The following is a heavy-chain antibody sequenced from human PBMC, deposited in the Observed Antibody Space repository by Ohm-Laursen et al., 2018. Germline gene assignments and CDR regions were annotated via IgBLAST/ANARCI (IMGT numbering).Heavy chain of an antibody. CDR2: ISWNSGSI. CDR3: AKDSSSGWTTYWLDP. Sequence: SLRLSCAAAGFTFSSYSMNWVRQAPGKGLEWVSGISWNSGSIGYADSVKGRFTISRDNAKNSLYLQMNSLRAEDTALYYCAKDSSSGWTTYWLDPWGQGTLVTVSS. D-gene: IGHD6-19*01. J-gene: IGHJ5*02. V-gene: IGHV3-9*01. CDR1: GFTFSSYS.